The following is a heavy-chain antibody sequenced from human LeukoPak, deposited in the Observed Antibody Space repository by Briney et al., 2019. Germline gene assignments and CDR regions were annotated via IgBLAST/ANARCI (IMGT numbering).Heavy chain of an antibody. V-gene: IGHV3-21*01. D-gene: IGHD6-13*01. CDR3: ARAAAGL. J-gene: IGHJ4*02. Sequence: GGSLRLSCAASGFTVSSNYMSWVRQAPGKGLEWVSSISSSSSYIYYADSVKGRFTISRDNAKNSLYLQMNSLRAEDTAVYYCARAAAGLWGQGTLVTVSS. CDR2: ISSSSSYI. CDR1: GFTVSSNY.